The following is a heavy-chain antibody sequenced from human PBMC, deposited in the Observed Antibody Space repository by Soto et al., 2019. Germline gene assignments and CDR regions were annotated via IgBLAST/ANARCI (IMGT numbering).Heavy chain of an antibody. CDR1: VGSISSCDYY. D-gene: IGHD3-22*01. V-gene: IGHV4-30-4*01. Sequence: SETLSLTCTVSVGSISSCDYYWSWIRQPPGKGLEWIGYIYYSGSTYYNPSLKSRVTISVDTSKNQFSLKLSSVTAADTAVYYCARVMGSGYYWNYYYYYGMDVWGQGTTVTVSS. J-gene: IGHJ6*02. CDR2: IYYSGST. CDR3: ARVMGSGYYWNYYYYYGMDV.